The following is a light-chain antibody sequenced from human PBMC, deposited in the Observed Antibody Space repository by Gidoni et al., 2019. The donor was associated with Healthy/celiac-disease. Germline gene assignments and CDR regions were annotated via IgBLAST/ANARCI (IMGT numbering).Light chain of an antibody. CDR1: RSDVGGYNY. CDR3: SSYTSSSTFLV. J-gene: IGLJ2*01. V-gene: IGLV2-14*01. Sequence: QSALTQPASVTASPARSITLFFTGTRSDVGGYNYVSWYQQHPGKAPKLMIYDVSKRPSGVSNRFSGSKSGNTASLTISGLQAEDEADYYCSSYTSSSTFLVFGGGTKLTVL. CDR2: DVS.